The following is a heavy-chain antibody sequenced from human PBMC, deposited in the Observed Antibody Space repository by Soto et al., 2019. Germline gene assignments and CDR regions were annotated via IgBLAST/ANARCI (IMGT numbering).Heavy chain of an antibody. CDR2: ISGSGGST. Sequence: GGSLRLSCAASGFTFSSSAMSWVRQAPGKGLEWVSAISGSGGSTYYADSVKGRFTISRDNSKNTLYLQMRSLRAEDTAVYYCATNLYCSGGSCYSIIYYFGYWGQGTLVTVSS. V-gene: IGHV3-23*01. CDR3: ATNLYCSGGSCYSIIYYFGY. CDR1: GFTFSSSA. J-gene: IGHJ4*02. D-gene: IGHD2-15*01.